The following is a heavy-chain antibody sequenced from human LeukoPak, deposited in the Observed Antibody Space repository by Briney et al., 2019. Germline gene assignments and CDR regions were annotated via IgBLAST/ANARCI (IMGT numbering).Heavy chain of an antibody. J-gene: IGHJ4*02. V-gene: IGHV4-34*01. Sequence: SETLSLTCAVSGGSLSGYYWTWLRQPPGKGLEWIGEINHSGSTNYNPSLKSRVTISVDTSKNQFSLKLSSVTAADTAVYYCARAPDYGIFDYWGQGTLVTVSS. D-gene: IGHD4-17*01. CDR2: INHSGST. CDR3: ARAPDYGIFDY. CDR1: GGSLSGYY.